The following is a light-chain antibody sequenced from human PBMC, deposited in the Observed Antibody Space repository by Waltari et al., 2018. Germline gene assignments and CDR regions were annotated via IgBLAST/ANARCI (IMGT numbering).Light chain of an antibody. Sequence: DIQLTQSPSSLSASVGDTVCISCRASQNVGTYVYWYQQRPGKAPKLLIFSSSNSQSRAPSRFSGSGSGRDFTLTISGLQPEDFAFYHCQQSYSSPWTFGQGTKVEVK. V-gene: IGKV1-39*01. J-gene: IGKJ1*01. CDR3: QQSYSSPWT. CDR1: QNVGTY. CDR2: SSS.